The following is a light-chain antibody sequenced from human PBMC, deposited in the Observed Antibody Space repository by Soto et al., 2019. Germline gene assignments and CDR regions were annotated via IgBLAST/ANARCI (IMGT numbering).Light chain of an antibody. CDR2: EVN. J-gene: IGLJ3*02. V-gene: IGLV2-8*01. CDR1: SSDVGGHNS. Sequence: QSVLTQPPSASGSPGQSVTISCTGTSSDVGGHNSVSWYQQHPGKAPKLMIYEVNKRPSGVPVRFSGSKSGNTASLTASGLQAEDEADYYCNSYAGSNNWVFGGGTKLTVL. CDR3: NSYAGSNNWV.